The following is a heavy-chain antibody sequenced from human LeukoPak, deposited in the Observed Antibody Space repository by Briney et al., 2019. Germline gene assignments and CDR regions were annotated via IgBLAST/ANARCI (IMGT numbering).Heavy chain of an antibody. CDR1: GFTFSSYA. V-gene: IGHV3-23*01. Sequence: GGSLRLSCAASGFTFSSYAMTWVRQAPRKGLEWVSSISGTGGSTFHADSVKGRFTISRDNSKNTLYLQMNSLRAEDTAIYYCAKEREAYCSGGSCYGSDKLFPADYWGQGTLVTVSS. D-gene: IGHD2-15*01. CDR2: ISGTGGST. CDR3: AKEREAYCSGGSCYGSDKLFPADY. J-gene: IGHJ4*02.